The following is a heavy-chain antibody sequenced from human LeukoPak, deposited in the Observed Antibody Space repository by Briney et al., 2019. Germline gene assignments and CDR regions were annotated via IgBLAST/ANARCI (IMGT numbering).Heavy chain of an antibody. V-gene: IGHV4-31*03. J-gene: IGHJ3*02. CDR3: ARHFFPGATRAFDI. D-gene: IGHD1-26*01. Sequence: PSQTLSLTCTVSGGSISSGGYYWSWIRQHPGKGLEWIGYIYYSGSTYYNPSLKSRVTISVDTSKNQFSLKLSSVTAADTAVYYCARHFFPGATRAFDIWGQGTMVTVSS. CDR1: GGSISSGGYY. CDR2: IYYSGST.